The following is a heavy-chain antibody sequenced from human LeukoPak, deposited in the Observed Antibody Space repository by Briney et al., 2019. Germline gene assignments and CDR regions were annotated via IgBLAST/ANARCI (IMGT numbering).Heavy chain of an antibody. V-gene: IGHV4-4*02. CDR3: ARDSSSWSYWYFDL. J-gene: IGHJ2*01. D-gene: IGHD6-13*01. CDR1: GGSISSSNW. Sequence: PSETLSLTCAVSGGSISSSNWWSCVRQPPGKGLEWTGEIYHSGSTNYNPSLKSRVTISVDKSKNQFSLKLSSVTAADTAVYYCARDSSSWSYWYFDLWGRGTLVTVSS. CDR2: IYHSGST.